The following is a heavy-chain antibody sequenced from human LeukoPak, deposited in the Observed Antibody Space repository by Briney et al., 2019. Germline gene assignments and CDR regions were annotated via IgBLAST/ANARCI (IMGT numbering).Heavy chain of an antibody. D-gene: IGHD5-18*01. J-gene: IGHJ5*02. Sequence: KASETLSLTCTVSGGSISIYYWSWIRQPAGKGLEWIGRIYTSGNTNYNRSLKSRVTISVDTSKNQFSLKLSSVTAADTAVYYCARGQGYSYGYEWFDPWGQGTLVTVSS. CDR2: IYTSGNT. V-gene: IGHV4-4*07. CDR3: ARGQGYSYGYEWFDP. CDR1: GGSISIYY.